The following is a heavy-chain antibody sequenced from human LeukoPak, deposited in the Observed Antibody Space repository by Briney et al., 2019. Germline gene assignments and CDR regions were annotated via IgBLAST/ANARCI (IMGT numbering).Heavy chain of an antibody. D-gene: IGHD3-22*01. V-gene: IGHV5-51*01. Sequence: GESLKISCKGSGYSFTNYWIGWVRQMPGKGLEWVGLIYPGEFDIRYSLSFQGQVTISADKSISTAYLQWKSLKASDTAMYYCARHAFHNDNSDYYFAHWGQGTQVTVSS. CDR1: GYSFTNYW. CDR3: ARHAFHNDNSDYYFAH. J-gene: IGHJ4*02. CDR2: IYPGEFDI.